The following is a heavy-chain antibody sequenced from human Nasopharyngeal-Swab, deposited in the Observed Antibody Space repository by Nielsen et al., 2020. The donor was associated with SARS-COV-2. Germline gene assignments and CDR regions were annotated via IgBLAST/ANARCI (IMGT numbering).Heavy chain of an antibody. CDR3: AKEGFGYDILTGYYTNMDV. CDR1: GFTFSSYG. D-gene: IGHD3-9*01. J-gene: IGHJ6*03. Sequence: GGSLRLSCAASGFTFSSYGMHWVRQAPGKGLEWVAVISYDGSNKYYADSVKGRFTISRDNSKNTLYLQMNSLRAEDTAVYYCAKEGFGYDILTGYYTNMDVWGKGTTVTVSS. CDR2: ISYDGSNK. V-gene: IGHV3-30*18.